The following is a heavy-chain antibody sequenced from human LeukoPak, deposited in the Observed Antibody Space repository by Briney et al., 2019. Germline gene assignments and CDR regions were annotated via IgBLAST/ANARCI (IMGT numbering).Heavy chain of an antibody. CDR3: AREGSPLAYYDSSGYGMFDY. V-gene: IGHV3-53*01. D-gene: IGHD3-22*01. CDR2: IYSGGST. J-gene: IGHJ4*02. Sequence: PGGSLRLSCAASGFTVSSNYMSWVRQAPGKGLEWVSVIYSGGSTYYADPVKGRFTISRDNSKNTLYLQMNSLRAEDTAVYYCAREGSPLAYYDSSGYGMFDYWGQGTLVTVSS. CDR1: GFTVSSNY.